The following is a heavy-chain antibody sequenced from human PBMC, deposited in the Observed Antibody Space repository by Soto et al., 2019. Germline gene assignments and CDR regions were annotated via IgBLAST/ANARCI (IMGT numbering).Heavy chain of an antibody. CDR3: ARGVVVHLTYFDY. Sequence: GPGPGKYSETLSLTCSGSGGYISSGYYYWSWIRQPPGKGLEWNGYIYYSGSTNYNTSLKSRVTISVDTSKNQFSLKLSSVTAADTAVYFCARGVVVHLTYFDYWGQGTLVTVS. J-gene: IGHJ4*02. CDR1: GGYISSGYYY. D-gene: IGHD3-22*01. CDR2: IYYSGST. V-gene: IGHV4-61*01.